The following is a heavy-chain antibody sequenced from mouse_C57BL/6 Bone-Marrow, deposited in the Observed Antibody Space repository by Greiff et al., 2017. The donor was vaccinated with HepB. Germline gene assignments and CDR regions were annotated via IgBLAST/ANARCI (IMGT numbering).Heavy chain of an antibody. CDR2: ISNGGGST. CDR3: ARPDYDDDYDWYFDV. Sequence: EVKLMESGGGLVQPGGSLKLSCAASGFTFSDYYMYWVRQTPEKRLEWVAYISNGGGSTYYPDTVKGRFTIARDNAKNTLYLQMSRLKSEDTAMYYWARPDYDDDYDWYFDVWGTGTTVTVSS. J-gene: IGHJ1*03. V-gene: IGHV5-12*01. CDR1: GFTFSDYY. D-gene: IGHD2-3*01.